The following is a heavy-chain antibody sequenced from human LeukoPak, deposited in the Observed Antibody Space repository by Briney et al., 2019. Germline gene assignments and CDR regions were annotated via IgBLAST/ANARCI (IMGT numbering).Heavy chain of an antibody. D-gene: IGHD7-27*01. Sequence: PSETLSLTCTVSGGSISSSSYYWGWIRQPPGEGLEWIGSIYYSGSTYYNPSLKSRVTISVDTSKNQFSLKLSSVTAADTAVYYCASTSGDLFNWLDPWGRGTLVTVSS. CDR3: ASTSGDLFNWLDP. CDR1: GGSISSSSYY. J-gene: IGHJ5*02. CDR2: IYYSGST. V-gene: IGHV4-39*07.